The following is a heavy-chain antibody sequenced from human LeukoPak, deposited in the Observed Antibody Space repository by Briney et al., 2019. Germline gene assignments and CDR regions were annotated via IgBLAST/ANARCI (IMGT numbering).Heavy chain of an antibody. Sequence: GGSLRLSCAASGFTFSDHHMSWIRQAPGKGLEWVSYISSSGSTIYYADSVKGRFTISRDNAKNSLYLQMNSLRAEDTAVYYCARVGGITIFGVVKRDAFDIWGQGTMVTVSS. CDR3: ARVGGITIFGVVKRDAFDI. J-gene: IGHJ3*02. V-gene: IGHV3-11*04. D-gene: IGHD3-3*01. CDR2: ISSSGSTI. CDR1: GFTFSDHH.